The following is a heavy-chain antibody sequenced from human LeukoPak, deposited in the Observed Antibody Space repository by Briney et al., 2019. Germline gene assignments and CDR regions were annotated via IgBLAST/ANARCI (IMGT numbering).Heavy chain of an antibody. CDR3: ARGGGVHAR. V-gene: IGHV3-7*01. CDR2: IKQDGSEK. CDR1: GFTFSNNW. D-gene: IGHD3-16*01. J-gene: IGHJ4*02. Sequence: GGSLRLSCAASGFTFSNNWMSWVRQAPGKGLEWVANIKQDGSEKYYVDSVKGRFTISRDNAKNSLYLQMNSLRAEDTAVYYCARGGGVHARWGQGTLVTVSS.